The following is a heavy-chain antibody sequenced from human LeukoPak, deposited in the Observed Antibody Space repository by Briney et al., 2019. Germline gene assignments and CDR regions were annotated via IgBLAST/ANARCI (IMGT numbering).Heavy chain of an antibody. D-gene: IGHD1-26*01. V-gene: IGHV4-31*03. CDR2: IYYSGSP. CDR3: ARDGGIVGARRPLNAFDI. J-gene: IGHJ3*02. CDR1: GGSISSGGYY. Sequence: TTSETLSLTCTVSGGSISSGGYYWRWIRQHPGKGLEWIGYIYYSGSPYYNPSLKSRFTISVDTSKNQFSLKLSSVTAADTAVYYCARDGGIVGARRPLNAFDIWGQGTMVTVSS.